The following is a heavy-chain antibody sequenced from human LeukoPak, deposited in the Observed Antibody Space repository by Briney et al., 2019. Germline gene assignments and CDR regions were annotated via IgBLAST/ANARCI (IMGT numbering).Heavy chain of an antibody. J-gene: IGHJ4*02. CDR3: ARDPGSSSFDY. D-gene: IGHD6-13*01. V-gene: IGHV3-7*01. CDR1: TFTFSSYW. Sequence: GGSLRLSCAASTFTFSSYWMSWVRQAPGEGLEFVANINQDGSVKNYVSSVKGRFTISRDNAKNSLYLQMNSLRADDTAVYYCARDPGSSSFDYWGQGTLVTVSS. CDR2: INQDGSVK.